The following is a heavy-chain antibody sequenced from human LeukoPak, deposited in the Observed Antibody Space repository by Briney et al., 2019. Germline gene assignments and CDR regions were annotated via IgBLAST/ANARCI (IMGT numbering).Heavy chain of an antibody. Sequence: GGSLRLSCAASGFTFDDYGMSWVRQAPGKGLEWVSGINWNGGSTGYADSVKGRFTISRDNAKNSLYLQMNSLRAEDRALYHCAREGIAAGYYYYMDVWGKGTTVTISS. D-gene: IGHD6-13*01. CDR2: INWNGGST. CDR3: AREGIAAGYYYYMDV. CDR1: GFTFDDYG. V-gene: IGHV3-20*01. J-gene: IGHJ6*03.